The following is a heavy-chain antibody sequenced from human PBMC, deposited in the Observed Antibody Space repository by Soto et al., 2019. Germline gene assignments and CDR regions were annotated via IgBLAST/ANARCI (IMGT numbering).Heavy chain of an antibody. CDR2: IIPIFGTA. J-gene: IGHJ6*02. CDR3: ARRSSTLDYYYGMDV. Sequence: GASVKVSCKSSGGTFSSYAISWARQAPGQGLEWMGGIIPIFGTANYAQKFQGRVTITADESTSTAYMELSSLRSEDTAVYYCARRSSTLDYYYGMDVWGQGTTVTVSS. CDR1: GGTFSSYA. D-gene: IGHD2-2*01. V-gene: IGHV1-69*13.